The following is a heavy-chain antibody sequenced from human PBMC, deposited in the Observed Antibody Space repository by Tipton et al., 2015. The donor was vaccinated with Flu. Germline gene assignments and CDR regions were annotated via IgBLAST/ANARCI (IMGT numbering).Heavy chain of an antibody. CDR1: GGSISSYY. D-gene: IGHD3-3*01. V-gene: IGHV4-59*12. CDR3: ASKLDFWSGYDAFDI. CDR2: IYYSGST. J-gene: IGHJ3*02. Sequence: TLSLTCTVSGGSISSYYWSWIRQPPGKGLEWIGYIYYSGSTNYNPSLKSRVTMSVDTSKNQFSLKLSSVTAADTAVYYCASKLDFWSGYDAFDIWGQGTMVTVSS.